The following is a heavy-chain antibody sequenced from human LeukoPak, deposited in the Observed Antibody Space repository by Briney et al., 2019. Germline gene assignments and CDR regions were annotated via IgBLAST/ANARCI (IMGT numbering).Heavy chain of an antibody. J-gene: IGHJ4*02. CDR2: ISSYGDII. Sequence: PGGSLRLSCSVSGFTFSSYGIYWVRQAPGKGLEYVSAISSYGDIIYYADSVKGRFTISRANSKETLYLQMSSLRPEDTAVYYCVKGKGVPVAGSFWGQGTLVTVSS. D-gene: IGHD6-19*01. CDR1: GFTFSSYG. CDR3: VKGKGVPVAGSF. V-gene: IGHV3-64D*09.